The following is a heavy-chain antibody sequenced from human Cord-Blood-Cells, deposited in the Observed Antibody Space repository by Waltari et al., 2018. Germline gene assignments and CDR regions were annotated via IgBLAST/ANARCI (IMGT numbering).Heavy chain of an antibody. CDR1: GFTLGTLW. V-gene: IGHV3-7*01. J-gene: IGHJ3*02. CDR3: ARDGSYGAFDI. D-gene: IGHD1-26*01. Sequence: VQLVASGGGLVQPGGSLRLSRSRSGFTLGTLWSSWLRQAPGKGLEWVANIKQDGSEKYYVDSGKGRFTISRDNAKNSLYLQMNSLRAEDTAVYYCARDGSYGAFDIWGQGTMVTVSS. CDR2: IKQDGSEK.